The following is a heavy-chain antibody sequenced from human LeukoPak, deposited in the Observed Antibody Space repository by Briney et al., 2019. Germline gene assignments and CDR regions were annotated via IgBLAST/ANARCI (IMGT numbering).Heavy chain of an antibody. V-gene: IGHV1-2*02. CDR1: GYTFTGYY. Sequence: ASVKVSCKASGYTFTGYYMHWVRQAPGQGLEWMGWINPNSGGTNYAQDFHGRVTMTTDTSTSTASMELRSLRSDDTAVYYCARDQGIYNHRIIDSWGQGTLVTVSS. J-gene: IGHJ4*02. D-gene: IGHD5-12*01. CDR3: ARDQGIYNHRIIDS. CDR2: INPNSGGT.